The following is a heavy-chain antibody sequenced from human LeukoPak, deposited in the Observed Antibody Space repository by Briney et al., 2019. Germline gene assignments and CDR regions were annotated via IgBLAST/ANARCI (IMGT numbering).Heavy chain of an antibody. CDR3: AKHLLTRAFDY. CDR2: LSGSGGST. V-gene: IGHV3-23*01. J-gene: IGHJ4*02. Sequence: GGSLRLSCAASGFTFRSYVMSWVRQAPGKGLEWVSALSGSGGSTYYADSVKGRFTLSRDNSKNTLYLQMNSLRAKDTAVYYCAKHLLTRAFDYWGQGTLVTVSS. D-gene: IGHD4/OR15-4a*01. CDR1: GFTFRSYV.